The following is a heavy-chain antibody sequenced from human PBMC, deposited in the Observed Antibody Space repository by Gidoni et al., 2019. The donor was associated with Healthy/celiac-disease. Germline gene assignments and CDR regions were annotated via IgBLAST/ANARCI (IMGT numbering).Heavy chain of an antibody. V-gene: IGHV3-23*01. Sequence: EVQLLESGGGLVQPGGSLRLSCAASGFTFSSYAMSWVRQAPGKGLEWVSAISGSGGSTYYADSVKGRFTISRDNSKNTLYLQMNSLRAEDTAVYYCAKDAGVAYCGGDCYSAFDYWGQGTLVTVSS. CDR2: ISGSGGST. CDR3: AKDAGVAYCGGDCYSAFDY. CDR1: GFTFSSYA. J-gene: IGHJ4*02. D-gene: IGHD2-21*02.